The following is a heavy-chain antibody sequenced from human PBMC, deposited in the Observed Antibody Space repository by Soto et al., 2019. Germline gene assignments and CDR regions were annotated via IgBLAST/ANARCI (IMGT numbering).Heavy chain of an antibody. V-gene: IGHV1-69*13. CDR2: IIPIFGTA. D-gene: IGHD6-19*01. J-gene: IGHJ6*02. CDR1: GGTFSSYA. CDR3: ARAKVAYSSGRYYYYGMDV. Sequence: ASVKVSCKASGGTFSSYAISWVRQAPGQGLEWMGGIIPIFGTANYAQKFQGRVTITADESTSTAYMELSSLRSEDTAVYYCARAKVAYSSGRYYYYGMDVWGQGTTVTVSS.